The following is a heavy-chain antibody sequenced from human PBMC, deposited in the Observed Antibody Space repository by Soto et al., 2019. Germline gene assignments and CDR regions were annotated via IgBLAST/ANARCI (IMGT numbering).Heavy chain of an antibody. J-gene: IGHJ4*02. CDR3: AEEGGSLWHFVDH. V-gene: IGHV3-30*03. CDR2: ILYDGSDK. D-gene: IGHD1-26*01. CDR1: GFTFSSYG. Sequence: GGSLRLSCAASGFTFSSYGMHWVRQAPGKGLEWVTGILYDGSDKYYADSVKGRFTISRENSKNTLYLQMNSLRTEDSAVYYCAEEGGSLWHFVDHWRQGTPVTVSS.